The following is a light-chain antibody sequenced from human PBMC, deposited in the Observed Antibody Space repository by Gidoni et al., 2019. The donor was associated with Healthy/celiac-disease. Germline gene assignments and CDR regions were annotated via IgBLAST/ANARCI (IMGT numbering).Light chain of an antibody. CDR1: QSISSY. Sequence: DIQMTQSPASLSASVGDRVTLTCRASQSISSYLNWYQQKPGKAPKLLIYAASSLQSGVPSRFCGSGSGTDFTLTISSLQPEDFATYYCQQSYSTPWTFGKGTKVEIK. CDR2: AAS. CDR3: QQSYSTPWT. J-gene: IGKJ1*01. V-gene: IGKV1-39*01.